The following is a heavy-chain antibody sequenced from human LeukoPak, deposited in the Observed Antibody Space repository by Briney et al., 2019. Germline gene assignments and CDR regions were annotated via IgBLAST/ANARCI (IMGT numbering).Heavy chain of an antibody. J-gene: IGHJ3*02. CDR2: IYHSGTTYSGST. CDR3: AKSNGYGLVDI. CDR1: GASMSNYY. Sequence: SETLSLTCNVSGASMSNYYWVWIRQPPGKGLEWIGSIYHSGTTYSGSTYYNPSLKSRVTISLDTSRNQFSLKLNSVTAADTAVYCCAKSNGYGLVDIWGQGTMVTVSS. D-gene: IGHD3-10*01. V-gene: IGHV4-39*07.